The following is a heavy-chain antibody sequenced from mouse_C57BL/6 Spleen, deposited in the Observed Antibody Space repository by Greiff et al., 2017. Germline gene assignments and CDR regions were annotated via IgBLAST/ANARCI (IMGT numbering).Heavy chain of an antibody. CDR1: GYTFTDSY. Sequence: VQLQQSGAELVRPGASVKLSCKASGYTFTDSYINWVKQRPGQGLEWIARIYPGSGNTYYNEKFKGKATLTAEKSSSTAYMQLSSLTSEDSAVYFCARPYYYGSSDWYFDVWGTGTTVTVSS. V-gene: IGHV1-76*01. J-gene: IGHJ1*03. CDR3: ARPYYYGSSDWYFDV. CDR2: IYPGSGNT. D-gene: IGHD1-1*01.